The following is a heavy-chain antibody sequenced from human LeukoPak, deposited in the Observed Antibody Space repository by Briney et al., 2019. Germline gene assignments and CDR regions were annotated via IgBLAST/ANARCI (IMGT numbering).Heavy chain of an antibody. V-gene: IGHV3-66*01. Sequence: GGSLRLSCAASGLSVSSNYMSWVRQAPGKGLEWVSVIYRDGSSYYAESVKGRFTISRDNSKNTLYIQMNSLRAEDTAVYYCARSFYDILIGYYEYFDYWGQGTLVTVSS. D-gene: IGHD3-9*01. J-gene: IGHJ4*02. CDR2: IYRDGSS. CDR1: GLSVSSNY. CDR3: ARSFYDILIGYYEYFDY.